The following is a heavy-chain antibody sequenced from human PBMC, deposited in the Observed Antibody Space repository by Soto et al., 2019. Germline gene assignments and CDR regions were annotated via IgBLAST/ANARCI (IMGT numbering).Heavy chain of an antibody. J-gene: IGHJ4*02. Sequence: GGSLRLSCAASGFTFSSYGMHWVRQAPGKGLEWVAVISYDGSNKYYADSVKGRFTISRDNSKNTLYLQMNSLRAEDTAVYYCAKRGTFRVSGYLDYWGQGTLVTVSS. CDR2: ISYDGSNK. CDR1: GFTFSSYG. D-gene: IGHD2-15*01. CDR3: AKRGTFRVSGYLDY. V-gene: IGHV3-30*18.